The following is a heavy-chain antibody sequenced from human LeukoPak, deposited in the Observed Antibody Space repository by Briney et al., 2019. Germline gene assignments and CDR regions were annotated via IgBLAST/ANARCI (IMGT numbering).Heavy chain of an antibody. CDR2: IYYSGTTSGNT. Sequence: SETLSLTCTVSGGSISSSYWSWIRQPPGKGLEWIGHIYYSGTTSGNTNYNPSLKSRVTISIDTAKNQFSLQVRSVTAADTAVYYCARGSGRYYYYGVDVWGQGNPGHRLL. CDR1: GGSISSSY. CDR3: ARGSGRYYYYGVDV. D-gene: IGHD7-27*01. J-gene: IGHJ6*02. V-gene: IGHV4-59*01.